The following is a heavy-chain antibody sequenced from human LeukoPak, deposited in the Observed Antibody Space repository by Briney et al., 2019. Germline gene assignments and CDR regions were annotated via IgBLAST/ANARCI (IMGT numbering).Heavy chain of an antibody. CDR1: GGSISSSSHS. CDR2: IYYSGST. J-gene: IGHJ4*02. CDR3: ARTSLVSRGIDY. D-gene: IGHD3-10*01. V-gene: IGHV4-39*01. Sequence: PSETLSLTCTVSGGSISSSSHSWGWIRQPPGKGLEWIGSIYYSGSTYYNPSLKSRVTISGDTSKNQFSLKLSSVTAADTAVYYCARTSLVSRGIDYWGQGTLVTVSS.